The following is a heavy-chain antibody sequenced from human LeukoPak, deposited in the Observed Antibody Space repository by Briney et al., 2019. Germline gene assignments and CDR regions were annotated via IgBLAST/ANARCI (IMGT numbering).Heavy chain of an antibody. CDR1: GYSFSVYS. D-gene: IGHD4-17*01. Sequence: ASVKVSCKASGYSFSVYSIGWVRQAPGQGLEWVGTIDPNGGTTSLAQKFQGRVTLTRDMSTNTVSMELRSLRPEDTAVYFCAREGGTREYNGDTWRHFFDFWGQGTLVTVSA. CDR2: IDPNGGTT. V-gene: IGHV1-46*01. J-gene: IGHJ4*02. CDR3: AREGGTREYNGDTWRHFFDF.